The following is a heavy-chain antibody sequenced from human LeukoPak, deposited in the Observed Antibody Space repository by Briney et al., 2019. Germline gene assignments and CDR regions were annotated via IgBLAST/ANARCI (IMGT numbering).Heavy chain of an antibody. V-gene: IGHV1-2*02. Sequence: ASVKVSCKASGYTFTGYYMHWVRQAPRQGLEWMGWINPNSGGTNYAQKFQGRVTMTRDTSISTAYMELSRLRSDDTAVYYCARTYYYDSSGYRYWGQGTLVTVSS. CDR1: GYTFTGYY. J-gene: IGHJ4*02. CDR2: INPNSGGT. CDR3: ARTYYYDSSGYRY. D-gene: IGHD3-22*01.